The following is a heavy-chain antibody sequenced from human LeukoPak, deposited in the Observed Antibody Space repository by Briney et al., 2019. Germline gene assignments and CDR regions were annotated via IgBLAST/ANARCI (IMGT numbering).Heavy chain of an antibody. D-gene: IGHD1-1*01. V-gene: IGHV4-61*05. J-gene: IGHJ4*02. Sequence: SETLSLTCTVSGGSISSSSYYWGWVRQPPGKGLEWIGNIYSGVPTYFNPSLKSRVIISVDTSKNQFSLNLTSVTAADTAMYYCVQTTGWPGFDYWGQGILVTVSS. CDR1: GGSISSSSYY. CDR2: IYSGVPT. CDR3: VQTTGWPGFDY.